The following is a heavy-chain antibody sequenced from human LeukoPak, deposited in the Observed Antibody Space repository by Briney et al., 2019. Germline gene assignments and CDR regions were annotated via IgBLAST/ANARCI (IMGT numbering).Heavy chain of an antibody. CDR3: AREHWDFDY. Sequence: GGSLRLSCAASGFIFSNYAITWIRQAPGKGLEWVSEISGSGESTYYGDSVKGRFTISRDNSKNTLYMQMNSLRAGDTAIYYCAREHWDFDYWGQGTLVTVSS. D-gene: IGHD7-27*01. CDR2: ISGSGEST. V-gene: IGHV3-23*01. J-gene: IGHJ4*02. CDR1: GFIFSNYA.